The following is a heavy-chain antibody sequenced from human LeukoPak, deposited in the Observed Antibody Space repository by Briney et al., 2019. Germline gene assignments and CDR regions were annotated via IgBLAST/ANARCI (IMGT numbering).Heavy chain of an antibody. Sequence: PGGSLRLSCAASGFTFSSYSMNWVRQAPGKGLEWVSSISSSSSYIYYADSVKGRFTISRDNAKNSLYLQMNSLRAEDTAVYYCARDLSSSWYSEYFQHWGQGTLVTVSS. CDR2: ISSSSSYI. D-gene: IGHD6-13*01. J-gene: IGHJ1*01. CDR3: ARDLSSSWYSEYFQH. V-gene: IGHV3-21*01. CDR1: GFTFSSYS.